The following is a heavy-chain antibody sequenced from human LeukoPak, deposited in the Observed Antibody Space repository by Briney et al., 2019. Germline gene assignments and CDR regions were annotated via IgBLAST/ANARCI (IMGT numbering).Heavy chain of an antibody. J-gene: IGHJ4*02. CDR3: ARARITMVRGVIIPIDY. CDR1: GYTFTSYG. D-gene: IGHD3-10*01. CDR2: INPNSGGT. V-gene: IGHV1-2*02. Sequence: VASVKVSCKASGYTFTSYGISWVRQAPGQGLEWMGWINPNSGGTNYAQKFQGRVTMTRDTSISTAYMELSRLRSDDTAVYYCARARITMVRGVIIPIDYWGQGTLVTVSS.